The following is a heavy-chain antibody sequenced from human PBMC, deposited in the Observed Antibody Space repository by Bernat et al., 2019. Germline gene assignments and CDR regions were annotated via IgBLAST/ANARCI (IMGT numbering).Heavy chain of an antibody. Sequence: EVQLVESGGGLVKPGGSLRLSCAASGFTFSNAWMSWVRQAPGKGLEWVGRIKSKTDGGTTDYAAPVKGRFTISRDDSKNTLYLQMNSLKTEDTAVYYCTTEDDFWSGSAFDIWGQGTMVTVSS. J-gene: IGHJ3*02. CDR1: GFTFSNAW. CDR2: IKSKTDGGTT. V-gene: IGHV3-15*01. CDR3: TTEDDFWSGSAFDI. D-gene: IGHD3-3*01.